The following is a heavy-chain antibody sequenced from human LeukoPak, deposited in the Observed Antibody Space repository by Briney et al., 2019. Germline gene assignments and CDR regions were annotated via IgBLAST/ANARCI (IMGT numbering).Heavy chain of an antibody. CDR2: INAGNGNT. J-gene: IGHJ4*02. V-gene: IGHV1-3*01. D-gene: IGHD2-15*01. CDR3: ARDTLKVVSGRFDY. Sequence: GASVKVSCKASGYTFTSYAMHWVRQAPGQRLEWMGWINAGNGNTKYSQKFQGRVTITRDTSASTAYMELSSLRSEDTAVYYCARDTLKVVSGRFDYWGQGTLVTVSS. CDR1: GYTFTSYA.